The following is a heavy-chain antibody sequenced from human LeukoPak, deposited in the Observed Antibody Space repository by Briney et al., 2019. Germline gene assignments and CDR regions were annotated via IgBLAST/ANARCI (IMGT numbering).Heavy chain of an antibody. V-gene: IGHV6-1*01. CDR3: ARESRVQLWQYFDY. J-gene: IGHJ4*02. Sequence: SQTLSLTCAISGDSVSSNSAAWNWIRQSPSRGLEWLGRTYYRSKWYNDYAVSVKSRITINPDTSKNQFSLKLSSVTAADTAVYYCARESRVQLWQYFDYWGQGTLVTVSS. CDR2: TYYRSKWYN. CDR1: GDSVSSNSAA. D-gene: IGHD5-18*01.